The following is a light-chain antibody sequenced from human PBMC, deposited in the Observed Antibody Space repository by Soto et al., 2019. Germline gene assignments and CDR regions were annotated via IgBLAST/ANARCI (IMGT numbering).Light chain of an antibody. CDR3: QQYYAAVRT. V-gene: IGKV4-1*01. J-gene: IGKJ1*01. CDR2: WAS. CDR1: QSVLYGPDNKEY. Sequence: DIVMTQSPDSLAVSLGERATINCKSSQSVLYGPDNKEYLAWYQQKSGQPPKLLIYWASTREFGVPDRFNGSGSATDFTLTISSLQAEDVAVYYCQQYYAAVRTFGQGTKVEIK.